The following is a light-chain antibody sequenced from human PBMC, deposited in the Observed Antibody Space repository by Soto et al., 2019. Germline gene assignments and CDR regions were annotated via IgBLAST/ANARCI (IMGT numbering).Light chain of an antibody. CDR3: QQYHIYST. V-gene: IGKV1-5*03. CDR2: KAS. CDR1: QTINNW. J-gene: IGKJ1*01. Sequence: DIQMTQSPSTLSASVGDRVTITCRASQTINNWLAWFQQKPGKAPKLLISKASTLESGVPSRFSGGGSGTEFTLTISSLQPDDFATYYCQQYHIYSTFGQGTKVEIK.